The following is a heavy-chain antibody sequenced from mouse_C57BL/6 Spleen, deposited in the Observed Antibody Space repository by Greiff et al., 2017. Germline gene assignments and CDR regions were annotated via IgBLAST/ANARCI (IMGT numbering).Heavy chain of an antibody. V-gene: IGHV1-26*01. CDR2: INPNNGGT. D-gene: IGHD4-1*01. CDR1: GYTFTDYY. CDR3: AGTGTPFAY. J-gene: IGHJ3*01. Sequence: EVQLQQSGPELVKPGASVKISCKASGYTFTDYYMNWVKQSHGKSLEWIGDINPNNGGTSYNQKFKGKATLTVDKSSSTAYMELRSLTSEDSAVYYCAGTGTPFAYWGQGTLVTVSA.